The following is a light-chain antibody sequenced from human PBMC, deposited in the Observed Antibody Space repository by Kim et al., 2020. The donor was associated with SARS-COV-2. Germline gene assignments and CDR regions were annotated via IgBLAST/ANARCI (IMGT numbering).Light chain of an antibody. CDR1: NIIAKN. J-gene: IGLJ3*02. CDR3: RVWDSSTWV. Sequence: VALGQTARITCAGNNIIAKNVNWYQQKPGQAPVLVMYRDTNRPSGIPERFSGSNSGNTATLTISRAQAGDEADYYCRVWDSSTWVFGGGTQLTVL. CDR2: RDT. V-gene: IGLV3-9*01.